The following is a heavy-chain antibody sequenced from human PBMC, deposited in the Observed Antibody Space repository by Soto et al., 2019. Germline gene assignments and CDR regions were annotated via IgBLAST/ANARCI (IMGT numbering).Heavy chain of an antibody. Sequence: EASVKVSCKASGYTFSNYHMHWVRQAPGQGLEWMAITSPTGDSTVSAQKFQGRLIVTRDTSARTLYMELSSLTPDDTAVYYCTREYFVGCGSYSVWGQGTVVTVSS. J-gene: IGHJ4*02. CDR3: TREYFVGCGSYSV. D-gene: IGHD3-10*01. CDR1: GYTFSNYH. CDR2: TSPTGDST. V-gene: IGHV1-46*03.